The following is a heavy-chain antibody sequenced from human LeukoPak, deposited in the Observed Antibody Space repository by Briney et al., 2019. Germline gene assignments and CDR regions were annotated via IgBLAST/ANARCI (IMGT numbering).Heavy chain of an antibody. J-gene: IGHJ6*02. V-gene: IGHV4-59*01. D-gene: IGHD3-10*01. Sequence: SETLSLTCTVSGGSISSYYWSWIRQPPEKGLEWIGYIYYSGSTNYNPSLKSRVTISVDTSKNQFSLKLSSVTAADTAVYYCARGVRYYGSGSYNYYYYGMDVWGQGTTVTVSS. CDR1: GGSISSYY. CDR3: ARGVRYYGSGSYNYYYYGMDV. CDR2: IYYSGST.